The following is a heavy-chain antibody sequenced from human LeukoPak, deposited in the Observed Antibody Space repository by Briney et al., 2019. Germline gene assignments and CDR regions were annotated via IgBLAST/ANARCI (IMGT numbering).Heavy chain of an antibody. CDR3: AKAGFMGTNDFDY. CDR1: GFTFSSYG. V-gene: IGHV3-33*06. CDR2: IWYDGSSK. Sequence: GGSLRLSCAASGFTFSSYGMHWVRQAPGKGREWVAVIWYDGSSKYYADSVKGRFTISRDNSKNTLCLQMNSLRAEDTAMYYCAKAGFMGTNDFDYWGQGTLVTVSS. J-gene: IGHJ4*02. D-gene: IGHD3-16*01.